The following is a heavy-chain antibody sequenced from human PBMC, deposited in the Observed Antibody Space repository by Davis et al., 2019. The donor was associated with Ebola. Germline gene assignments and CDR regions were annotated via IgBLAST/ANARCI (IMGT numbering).Heavy chain of an antibody. CDR3: ARDARIQLWLGNWFDP. CDR1: GGSISSYY. Sequence: SETLSLTCTVSGGSISSYYWSWIRQPAGKGLEWIGRIYTSGSTNYNPSLKSRVTMSVDTSKNQFSLKLSSVTAADTAVYYCARDARIQLWLGNWFDPWGQGTLVTVSS. V-gene: IGHV4-4*07. J-gene: IGHJ5*02. CDR2: IYTSGST. D-gene: IGHD5-18*01.